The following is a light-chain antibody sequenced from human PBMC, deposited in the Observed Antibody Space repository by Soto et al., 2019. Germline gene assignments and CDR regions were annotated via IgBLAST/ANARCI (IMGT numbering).Light chain of an antibody. Sequence: EIVLTQSPGTLSLSPGERATLSCRASQSVSNSLAWYQQKTGQAPRLLISAASSRATGIPDRFSGSGSETDFTLTISRLEPEDFALYYCQQYGSSPITFGQGTRLEIK. V-gene: IGKV3-20*01. J-gene: IGKJ5*01. CDR3: QQYGSSPIT. CDR1: QSVSNS. CDR2: AAS.